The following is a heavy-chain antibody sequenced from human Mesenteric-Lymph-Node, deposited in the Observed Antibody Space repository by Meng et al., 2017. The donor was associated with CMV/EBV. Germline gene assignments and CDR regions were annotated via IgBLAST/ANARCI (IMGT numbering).Heavy chain of an antibody. D-gene: IGHD6-19*01. V-gene: IGHV3-20*04. CDR3: ARGEQWLVRGYFDY. CDR1: GFTFDDYG. J-gene: IGHJ4*02. Sequence: GESLKISCAASGFTFDDYGISWVRQAPGKGLEWVSGINWNGGSTGYADSVKGRFTISRDNAKNSLYLQMNSLRAEDTALYYCARGEQWLVRGYFDYWGQGTLVTVSS. CDR2: INWNGGST.